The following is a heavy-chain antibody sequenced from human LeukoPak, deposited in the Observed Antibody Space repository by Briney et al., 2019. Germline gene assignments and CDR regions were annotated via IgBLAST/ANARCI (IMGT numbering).Heavy chain of an antibody. J-gene: IGHJ2*01. CDR1: GYPITSGYF. Sequence: SETLSLTCDVSGYPITSGYFWGWIRQPPGKGLEWIGSIYHVGNTFYNPSLKSRVTISLDTSKNHFSLKLASVTAADTAVYYCARSPRWFFDLWGRGTLITVS. V-gene: IGHV4-38-2*01. CDR2: IYHVGNT. CDR3: ARSPRWFFDL.